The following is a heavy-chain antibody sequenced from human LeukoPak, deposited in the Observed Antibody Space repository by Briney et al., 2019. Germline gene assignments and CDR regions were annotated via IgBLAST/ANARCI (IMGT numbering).Heavy chain of an antibody. D-gene: IGHD5-18*01. CDR1: GYTLTELS. CDR2: FDPEDGET. Sequence: ASVKVSCKVSGYTLTELSMHWVRQAPGKGLEWMGGFDPEDGETIYAQKFQGRVTMTEDTSTDTAYMELSSLRSEDTAVCYCATDYWPVDTAMDPLRYWGQGTLVTVSS. J-gene: IGHJ4*02. V-gene: IGHV1-24*01. CDR3: ATDYWPVDTAMDPLRY.